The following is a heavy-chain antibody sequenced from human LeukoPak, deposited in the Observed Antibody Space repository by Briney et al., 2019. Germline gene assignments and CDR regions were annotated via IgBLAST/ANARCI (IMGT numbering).Heavy chain of an antibody. CDR2: INPNSGGT. CDR3: ARAPVVVAAARDWFDP. J-gene: IGHJ5*02. Sequence: ASVKVSCKASGYTFTGYYMHWVRQAPGQGLEWMGWINPNSGGTNYAQKFQGRVTMTRDTSISTAYMELSRLRSDDTAVYYCARAPVVVAAARDWFDPWGQGTLVTVSS. CDR1: GYTFTGYY. V-gene: IGHV1-2*02. D-gene: IGHD2-15*01.